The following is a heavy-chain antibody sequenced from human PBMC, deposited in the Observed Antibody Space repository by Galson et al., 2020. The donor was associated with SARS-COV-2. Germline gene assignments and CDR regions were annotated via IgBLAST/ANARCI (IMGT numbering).Heavy chain of an antibody. J-gene: IGHJ4*02. CDR1: GFTFSSYA. CDR3: ARPASGSYQYYFDY. V-gene: IGHV3-30*04. D-gene: IGHD1-26*01. Sequence: GGSLRLSCAASGFTFSSYAMHWVRQAPGKGLEWVAVISYDGSNKYYADSVKGRFTISRDNSKNTLYLQMNSLRAEDTAVYYCARPASGSYQYYFDYWGQGTLVTVSS. CDR2: ISYDGSNK.